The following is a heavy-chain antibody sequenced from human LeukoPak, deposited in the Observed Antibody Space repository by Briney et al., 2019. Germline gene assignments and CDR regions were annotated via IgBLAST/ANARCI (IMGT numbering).Heavy chain of an antibody. V-gene: IGHV6-1*01. J-gene: IGHJ4*02. Sequence: SQTLSLTCAISGDSVSSNSAAWNWVRRSPSRGLEWLGRTYYRSKWYNNYAVSVKSRISINPDTSRNQFSLQLNSVTPEDTAVYYCAREYNSASDYWGQGTLVTVSS. CDR2: TYYRSKWYN. CDR1: GDSVSSNSAA. CDR3: AREYNSASDY. D-gene: IGHD6-19*01.